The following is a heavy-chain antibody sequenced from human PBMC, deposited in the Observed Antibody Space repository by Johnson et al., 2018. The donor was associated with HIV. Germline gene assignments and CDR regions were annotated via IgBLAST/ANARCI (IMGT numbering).Heavy chain of an antibody. CDR1: GFTFSSYA. Sequence: VQLVESGGGVVRPGGSLRLSCAASGFTFSSYAMSWVRQAPGKGLEWVSAISGSGGCTYYADSVKGRFTHSRDHSKNTRYLQMTSLRAEDTAVYYCAKDPPWIWFGELYGFDAFDIWGQGTMVTVSS. V-gene: IGHV3-23*04. CDR3: AKDPPWIWFGELYGFDAFDI. J-gene: IGHJ3*02. CDR2: ISGSGGCT. D-gene: IGHD3-10*01.